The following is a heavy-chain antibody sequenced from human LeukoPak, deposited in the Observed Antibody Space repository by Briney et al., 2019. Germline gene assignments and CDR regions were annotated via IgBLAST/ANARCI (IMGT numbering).Heavy chain of an antibody. CDR3: TREDLCGGNVYRCGGSDS. V-gene: IGHV1-69*05. CDR2: IIPIFGTA. J-gene: IGHJ4*02. Sequence: ASVKVSCKASGGTFSSYAISWVRQAPGQGLEWMGRIIPIFGTANYAQKFQGRVTITTDESTSTAYMELSSLRSEDTAVYYCTREDLCGGNVYRCGGSDSWGQGTLVTVSS. CDR1: GGTFSSYA. D-gene: IGHD4-23*01.